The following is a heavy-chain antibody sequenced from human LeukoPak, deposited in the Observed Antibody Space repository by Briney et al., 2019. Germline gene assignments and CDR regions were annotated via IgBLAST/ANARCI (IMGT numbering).Heavy chain of an antibody. J-gene: IGHJ4*02. CDR2: ISTRGGTI. D-gene: IGHD2-2*02. CDR3: ARGNCSSSSCYTDFDY. V-gene: IGHV3-48*03. CDR1: GFTFSSYE. Sequence: GGSLRLSCAVSGFTFSSYEMNWVRQAPGKGLEWISYISTRGGTIYYADSVKGRFTISRDNAKNSLYLHMNSLRAEDTAVYYCARGNCSSSSCYTDFDYWGQGTLVTVSS.